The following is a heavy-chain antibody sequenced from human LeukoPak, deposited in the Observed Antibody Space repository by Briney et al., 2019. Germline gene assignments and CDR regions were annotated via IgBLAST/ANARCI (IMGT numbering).Heavy chain of an antibody. Sequence: ASVKVSCKASGYTFTSYGISWVRQAPGQGLEWMGWISAYNGNTNYAHKLQGRVTMTTDTSTSTAYLELRSLRSDDTAVYYCARVVPFGELGDYFDYWGQGTLVTVSS. CDR2: ISAYNGNT. CDR3: ARVVPFGELGDYFDY. V-gene: IGHV1-18*04. J-gene: IGHJ4*02. D-gene: IGHD3-10*01. CDR1: GYTFTSYG.